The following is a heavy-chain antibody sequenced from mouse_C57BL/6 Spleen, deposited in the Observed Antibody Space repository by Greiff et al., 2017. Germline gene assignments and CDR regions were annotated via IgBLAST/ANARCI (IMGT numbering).Heavy chain of an antibody. D-gene: IGHD1-1*01. CDR1: GYSFTDYN. CDR3: ARTEDTTVVAPDY. CDR2: INPNNGTT. J-gene: IGHJ2*01. Sequence: VQLKQSGPELGKPGASVKISCKASGYSFTDYNMNWVKQSNGKSLEWIGVINPNNGTTSYNQKFKGKATLTVDQSSSTAYMQLNSLTSEDSAVYYCARTEDTTVVAPDYWGQGTTLTVSS. V-gene: IGHV1-39*01.